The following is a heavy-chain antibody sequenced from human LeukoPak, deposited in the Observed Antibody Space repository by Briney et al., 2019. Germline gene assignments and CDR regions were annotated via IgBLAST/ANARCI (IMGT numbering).Heavy chain of an antibody. CDR1: GFTFSSYA. V-gene: IGHV3-23*01. Sequence: GGSLRLSCAASGFTFSSYAMNWVRQAPGKGLECVAVISSSGFRTYYADSVKGRFTISRDNSKNTLYLQMNSLRAEDTAEYYCANSIAAASDDAFDIWGQGTMVTVSS. CDR3: ANSIAAASDDAFDI. D-gene: IGHD6-13*01. CDR2: ISSSGFRT. J-gene: IGHJ3*02.